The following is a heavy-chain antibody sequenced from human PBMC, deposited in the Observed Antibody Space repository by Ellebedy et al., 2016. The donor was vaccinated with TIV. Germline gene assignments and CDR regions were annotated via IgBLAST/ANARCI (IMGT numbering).Heavy chain of an antibody. J-gene: IGHJ1*01. V-gene: IGHV1-24*01. CDR3: GIPPDSSGYYEYFHH. Sequence: ASVKVSCKTSGYTLTELSMHWVRQAPGKGLEWMGGFDPEDGETIYAQNFQGRVTMTEDTSTDTAYMELSSLRSYDTAVYYCGIPPDSSGYYEYFHHWGQGTLVTVSS. CDR1: GYTLTELS. D-gene: IGHD3-22*01. CDR2: FDPEDGET.